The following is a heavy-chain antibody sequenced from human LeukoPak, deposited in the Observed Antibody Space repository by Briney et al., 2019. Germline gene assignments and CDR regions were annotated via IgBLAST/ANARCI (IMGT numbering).Heavy chain of an antibody. CDR2: IRPSGDNT. J-gene: IGHJ4*02. CDR3: AKDRLGAMMYFDF. CDR1: GFTFSSYD. V-gene: IGHV3-23*01. D-gene: IGHD1-26*01. Sequence: PGGALRLSCAASGFTFSSYDMTWVRQAPGRGLEWVSSIRPSGDNTYYGDSVKGRFTISRDNSKNTVYLQMNNMRVDDTAVYYCAKDRLGAMMYFDFWGQGTLVTVSS.